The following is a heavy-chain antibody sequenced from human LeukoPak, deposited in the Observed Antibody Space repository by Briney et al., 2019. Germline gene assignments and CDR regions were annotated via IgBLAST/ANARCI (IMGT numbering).Heavy chain of an antibody. Sequence: GRSLRLSCAASGFTFSSYAMHWVRQAPGKGLEWVAVISYGGSNKYYADSVKGRFTISRDNSKNTLYLQMNSLRAEDTAVYYCAREGATGDFWSGYPDYWGQGTLVTVSS. CDR1: GFTFSSYA. D-gene: IGHD3-3*01. V-gene: IGHV3-30-3*01. CDR2: ISYGGSNK. CDR3: AREGATGDFWSGYPDY. J-gene: IGHJ4*02.